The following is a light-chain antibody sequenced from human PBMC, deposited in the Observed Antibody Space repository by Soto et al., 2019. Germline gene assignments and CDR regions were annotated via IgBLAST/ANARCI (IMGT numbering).Light chain of an antibody. J-gene: IGKJ1*01. Sequence: QTAPSPSFLSASVGDRHIITCRASQGIRSELAWYQQKPGKAPDLLIYAASTLQPGVPYRFSGSGSGTDFTLTISNLQPEDFATYYCLHDYNYPRTFGQGTKVDIK. CDR3: LHDYNYPRT. CDR1: QGIRSE. CDR2: AAS. V-gene: IGKV1-6*01.